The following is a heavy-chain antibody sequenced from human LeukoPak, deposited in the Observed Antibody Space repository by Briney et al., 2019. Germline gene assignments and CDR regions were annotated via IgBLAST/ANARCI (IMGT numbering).Heavy chain of an antibody. CDR3: ASGGTGTTFYGY. J-gene: IGHJ4*02. V-gene: IGHV1-69*05. D-gene: IGHD1-1*01. Sequence: HRASVKVSCKASGGTFSSYAISWVRQAPGQGLEWMGGIIPIFGTANYAQKFQGRVTITTDESTSTAYMELSSLRSEDTAVYYCASGGTGTTFYGYWGQGTLVTVSS. CDR2: IIPIFGTA. CDR1: GGTFSSYA.